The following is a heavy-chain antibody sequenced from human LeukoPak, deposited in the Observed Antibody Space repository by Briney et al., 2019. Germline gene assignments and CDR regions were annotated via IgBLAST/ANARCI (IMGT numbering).Heavy chain of an antibody. CDR3: AKSGYQLLAGKWFDP. J-gene: IGHJ5*02. D-gene: IGHD2-2*01. CDR1: GFTFSTYG. V-gene: IGHV3-30*18. Sequence: PGESLRLSCAASGFTFSTYGMHWVRQAPGKGLEWVAVISYDGSNKNYADSVKGRFTISRDNSRNTLDLQMNSLRPEDTAVYYCAKSGYQLLAGKWFDPWGQGTLVTVSS. CDR2: ISYDGSNK.